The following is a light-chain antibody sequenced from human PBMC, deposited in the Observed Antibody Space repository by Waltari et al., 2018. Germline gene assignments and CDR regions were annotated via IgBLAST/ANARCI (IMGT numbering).Light chain of an antibody. CDR2: CDY. CDR3: AVWDDSLKSWV. V-gene: IGLV1-44*01. Sequence: QTVLTQSPSASGTPGQRVTFSCSGSSSNIGTHSVKWFQQVPGTTPNLLIFCDYKRPSGVPDRFSASKSGTSASLAISGLQSEDEADYYCAVWDDSLKSWVFGGGTKLTVL. CDR1: SSNIGTHS. J-gene: IGLJ3*02.